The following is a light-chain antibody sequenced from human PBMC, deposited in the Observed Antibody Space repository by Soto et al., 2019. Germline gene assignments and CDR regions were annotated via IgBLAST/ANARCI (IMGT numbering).Light chain of an antibody. J-gene: IGLJ1*01. CDR3: QVGDVSTVHYV. Sequence: SYELTQPPSMSVAPGQTARITCGGNNIGSKTVHWYQQKAGQAPVLVVYDDSDRPSGIPERFSGSNSGNTATLTISRVEAGDEADYYCQVGDVSTVHYVFGTGTKVTVL. V-gene: IGLV3-21*02. CDR2: DDS. CDR1: NIGSKT.